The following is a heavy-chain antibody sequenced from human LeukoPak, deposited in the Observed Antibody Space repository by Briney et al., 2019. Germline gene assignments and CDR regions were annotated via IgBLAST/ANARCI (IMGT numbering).Heavy chain of an antibody. CDR3: AKAHYGSGSFYLWY. Sequence: KTGGSLRLSCAASGFDFNNYNMNWVRQAPGKGLEWVSSITSSGTYIYYADSVKGRFTISRDNSKNTLYLQMNSLRAEDTALYYCAKAHYGSGSFYLWYWGQGTLVTVSS. V-gene: IGHV3-21*04. D-gene: IGHD3-10*01. J-gene: IGHJ4*02. CDR1: GFDFNNYN. CDR2: ITSSGTYI.